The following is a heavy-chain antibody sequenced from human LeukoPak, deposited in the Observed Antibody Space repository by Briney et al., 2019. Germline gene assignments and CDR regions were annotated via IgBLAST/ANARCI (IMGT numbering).Heavy chain of an antibody. CDR2: IYTSGST. D-gene: IGHD3-22*01. CDR1: GGSISSGLYY. J-gene: IGHJ4*02. Sequence: SQTLSLTCTVSGGSISSGLYYWSWIRQPAGKGLEWIGRIYTSGSTNYNPSLKSRVTISLDTSKNQFSLKLSSVTAADTAVYYCARAPRSGYYSFSYFDYWGQGTLVTVSS. CDR3: ARAPRSGYYSFSYFDY. V-gene: IGHV4-61*02.